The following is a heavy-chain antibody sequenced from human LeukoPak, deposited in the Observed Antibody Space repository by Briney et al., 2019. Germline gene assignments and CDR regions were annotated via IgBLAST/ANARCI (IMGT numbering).Heavy chain of an antibody. CDR2: MNPNSGNT. Sequence: ASVKVSCKTSGYTFSTYDINWVRQAAGQGLEWMGWMNPNSGNTGFAQKFQGRATITRDTSITTAYLELSSLRSEDTAVYYCARAIRYQLLSDYWGQGTLVTVST. D-gene: IGHD2-2*01. J-gene: IGHJ4*02. CDR1: GYTFSTYD. CDR3: ARAIRYQLLSDY. V-gene: IGHV1-8*03.